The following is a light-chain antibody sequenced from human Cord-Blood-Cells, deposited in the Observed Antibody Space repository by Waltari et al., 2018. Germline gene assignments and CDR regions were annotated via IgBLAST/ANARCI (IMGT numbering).Light chain of an antibody. J-gene: IGKJ1*01. CDR2: AAS. CDR1: QSFSSY. Sequence: DIQMTQSPSSLPASVGANVTITCRASQSFSSYLNWYQQKPGKAPKLLIYAASSLQSGVPSRFSGSGSGTDFTLTISSLQPEDFATYYCQQSYSTPWTFGQGTKVEIK. V-gene: IGKV1-39*01. CDR3: QQSYSTPWT.